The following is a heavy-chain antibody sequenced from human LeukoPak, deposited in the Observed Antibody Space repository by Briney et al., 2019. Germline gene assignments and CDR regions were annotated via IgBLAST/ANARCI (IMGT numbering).Heavy chain of an antibody. CDR1: GFTFSTYA. CDR2: ISASGVTA. Sequence: GGSLRISCAASGFTFSTYAMSWVRQAPGEGLEWVSDISASGVTASYAEYAKGRFIISRDNSKDTLYLQMNSLRAEDTAIYYCVKGPAAMSNWGQGTLVTVSS. CDR3: VKGPAAMSN. V-gene: IGHV3-23*01. D-gene: IGHD6-13*01. J-gene: IGHJ4*02.